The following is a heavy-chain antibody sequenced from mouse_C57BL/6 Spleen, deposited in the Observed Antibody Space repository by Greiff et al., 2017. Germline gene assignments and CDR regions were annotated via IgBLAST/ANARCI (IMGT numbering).Heavy chain of an antibody. CDR2: IRNKANGYTT. V-gene: IGHV7-3*01. J-gene: IGHJ1*03. CDR3: ARYYYGSSPQGYFDV. CDR1: GFTFTDYY. D-gene: IGHD1-1*01. Sequence: DVHLVESGGGLVQPGGSLSLSCAASGFTFTDYYMSWVRQPPGKALEWLGFIRNKANGYTTEYSASVKGRFTISRDNSQSILYLQMNALRAEDSATYYCARYYYGSSPQGYFDVWGTGTTVTVSS.